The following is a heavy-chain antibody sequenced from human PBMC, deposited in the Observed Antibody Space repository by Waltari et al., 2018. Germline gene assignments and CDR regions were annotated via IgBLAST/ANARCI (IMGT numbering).Heavy chain of an antibody. V-gene: IGHV3-23*01. CDR2: ISGSGGST. J-gene: IGHJ4*02. CDR1: GFTFSSYA. D-gene: IGHD6-19*01. CDR3: AKDQVGYSSGDYFDY. Sequence: EVQLLESGGGLVQPGGSLRLSCAASGFTFSSYAMSWVRQAPGKGLEWVSAISGSGGSTYYADSGKGRFTISRDNSKNTLYLQMNSLRAEDTAVYYCAKDQVGYSSGDYFDYWGQGTLVTVSS.